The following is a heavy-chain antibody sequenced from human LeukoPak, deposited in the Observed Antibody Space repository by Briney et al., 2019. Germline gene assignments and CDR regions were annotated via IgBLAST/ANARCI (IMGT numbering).Heavy chain of an antibody. V-gene: IGHV4-39*01. CDR3: ARGLEVNLSLDP. D-gene: IGHD2-21*01. CDR1: GGSMSSSSYY. J-gene: IGHJ5*02. Sequence: SETLSLTCTVSGGSMSSSSYYWGWIRQPPGKGLEWIGSFYYSGSTYYNPSLKSRVTISVDTSKNQFSLKLSSVTAADTALYYCARGLEVNLSLDPWGQGTLVTVSS. CDR2: FYYSGST.